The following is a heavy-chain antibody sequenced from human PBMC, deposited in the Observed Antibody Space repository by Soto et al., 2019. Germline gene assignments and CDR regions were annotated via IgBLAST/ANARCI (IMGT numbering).Heavy chain of an antibody. CDR2: ISAYNGNT. J-gene: IGHJ6*02. D-gene: IGHD1-1*01. Sequence: ASVKVSCKASGYTFTSYGISWVRQAPGQGLEWMGWISAYNGNTNYAQKLQGRVTMTTDTSTSTAYMELRSLRSDDTAVYYCARGHWNYYYYYGMDVCGQGTTVTVSS. CDR1: GYTFTSYG. V-gene: IGHV1-18*01. CDR3: ARGHWNYYYYYGMDV.